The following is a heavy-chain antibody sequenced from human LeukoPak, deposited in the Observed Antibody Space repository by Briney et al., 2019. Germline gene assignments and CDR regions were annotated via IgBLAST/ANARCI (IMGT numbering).Heavy chain of an antibody. D-gene: IGHD3-3*01. Sequence: GASVKVSCKAAGYTFTSYDINWVRQATGQGLEWMGWMNPNSGNTGYAQKFQGRVTMTRNTSISTAYMELSSLRSEDTAVYYCARGGDFWSNENWFDPWGQGTLVTVSS. CDR1: GYTFTSYD. CDR3: ARGGDFWSNENWFDP. CDR2: MNPNSGNT. J-gene: IGHJ5*02. V-gene: IGHV1-8*01.